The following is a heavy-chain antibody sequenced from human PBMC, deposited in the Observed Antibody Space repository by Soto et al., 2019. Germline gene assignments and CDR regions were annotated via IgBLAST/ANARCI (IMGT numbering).Heavy chain of an antibody. CDR1: GFTFSNAW. J-gene: IGHJ4*02. Sequence: GGSLRLSCAASGFTFSNAWMSWVRQAPGKGLEWVGRIKSKTDGGTTDYAAPVKGRFTISRDDSKNTLYLQMNSLKTEDTAVYYCTTDLEYITIFGVALAADWGQGTLVTVSS. D-gene: IGHD3-3*01. CDR2: IKSKTDGGTT. V-gene: IGHV3-15*01. CDR3: TTDLEYITIFGVALAAD.